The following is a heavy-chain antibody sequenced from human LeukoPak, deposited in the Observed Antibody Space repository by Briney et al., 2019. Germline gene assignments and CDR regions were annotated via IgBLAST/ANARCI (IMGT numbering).Heavy chain of an antibody. CDR2: IYYSGST. CDR3: ARAPLGVPAAHGQWYFDL. Sequence: PSETLSLTCTVSGGSISSGDYYWSWIRQPPGKGLEWIGYIYYSGSTYYNPSLKSRVTISVDTSKNQFSLKLSSVTAADTAVYYCARAPLGVPAAHGQWYFDLWGRGTLVTVSS. V-gene: IGHV4-30-4*01. J-gene: IGHJ2*01. CDR1: GGSISSGDYY. D-gene: IGHD2-2*01.